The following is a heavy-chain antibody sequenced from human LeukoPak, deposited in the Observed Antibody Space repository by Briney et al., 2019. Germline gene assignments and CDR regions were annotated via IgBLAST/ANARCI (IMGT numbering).Heavy chain of an antibody. CDR2: ISSSSSYM. D-gene: IGHD3-22*01. Sequence: PGGSLRLSCAASGFTFSNYAMHWVRQAPGKGLEWVSSISSSSSYMYYADSMRGRFTISRDSAQNSLYLQMNGLKAGDTAVYYCARDSGLLPIVTYYFDSWGQGTLVTVSS. CDR3: ARDSGLLPIVTYYFDS. J-gene: IGHJ4*02. CDR1: GFTFSNYA. V-gene: IGHV3-21*01.